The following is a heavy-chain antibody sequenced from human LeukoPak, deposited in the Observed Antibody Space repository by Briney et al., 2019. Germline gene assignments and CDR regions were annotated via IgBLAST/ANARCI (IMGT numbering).Heavy chain of an antibody. CDR1: GYSISSGYY. CDR3: ARGDCSGSICYSPMDV. D-gene: IGHD2-21*01. Sequence: SETLSLTCTVSGYSISSGYYWGWIRQPPGKGLEWIGSIYHSGSTYYNPSLKSRVTISVDTSKNQFSLKLSSVTAADTAVYYCARGDCSGSICYSPMDVWGTGTTVTVSS. J-gene: IGHJ6*03. V-gene: IGHV4-38-2*02. CDR2: IYHSGST.